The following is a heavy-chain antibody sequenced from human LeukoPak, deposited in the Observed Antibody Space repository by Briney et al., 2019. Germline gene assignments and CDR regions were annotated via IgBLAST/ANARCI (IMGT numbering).Heavy chain of an antibody. CDR3: AREGYYGGNYGY. V-gene: IGHV4-30-4*08. J-gene: IGHJ4*02. CDR1: GGSISSGDYY. D-gene: IGHD4-23*01. Sequence: PSQTLSLTCTVSGGSISSGDYYWSWIRQPPGKGLEWIGYIYYSVSTYYNPSLKSRVTISVDTSKNQFSLKLSSVTAADTAVYYCAREGYYGGNYGYWGQGTLVTVSS. CDR2: IYYSVST.